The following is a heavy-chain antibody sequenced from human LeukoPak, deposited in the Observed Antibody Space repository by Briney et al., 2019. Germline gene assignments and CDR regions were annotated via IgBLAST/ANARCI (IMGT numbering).Heavy chain of an antibody. V-gene: IGHV4-61*02. Sequence: PSETLSLTCTVSGGSISSGSYYWSWIRQPAGKGLEWIGRIYTSGSTNYNPSLKSRVTISVDTSKNQFSLKLSSVTAADTAVYYCARVEASSYGYEYYFDYWGQGTLVTVSS. D-gene: IGHD5-18*01. CDR1: GGSISSGSYY. J-gene: IGHJ4*02. CDR2: IYTSGST. CDR3: ARVEASSYGYEYYFDY.